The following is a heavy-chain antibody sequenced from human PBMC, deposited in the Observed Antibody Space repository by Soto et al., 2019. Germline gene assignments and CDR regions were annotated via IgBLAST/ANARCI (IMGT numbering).Heavy chain of an antibody. D-gene: IGHD3-10*01. CDR2: IIPILGIA. Sequence: ASVKVSCKASGGTFSSYAISWVRQAPGQGLEWMGGIIPILGIANYAQKFQGRVTITADKSTSTAYMELRSLRSEDTAVYYWARGESYGSGSNYYYGMDVWGQGTTVTVSS. V-gene: IGHV1-69*10. CDR1: GGTFSSYA. J-gene: IGHJ6*02. CDR3: ARGESYGSGSNYYYGMDV.